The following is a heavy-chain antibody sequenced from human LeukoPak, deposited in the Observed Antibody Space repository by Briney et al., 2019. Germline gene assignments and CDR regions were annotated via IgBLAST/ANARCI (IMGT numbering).Heavy chain of an antibody. CDR1: GGSVSGYY. CDR3: ARGPPTTALTYFQH. CDR2: INHSGST. J-gene: IGHJ1*01. V-gene: IGHV4-34*01. D-gene: IGHD1-26*01. Sequence: ASETLSLTCAVSGGSVSGYYWSWIRQPPGKGLEWIGEINHSGSTNCNPSLKSRVTISVDTSKNQFSLKLSSVTAADTAVYYCARGPPTTALTYFQHWGQGTLVTVSS.